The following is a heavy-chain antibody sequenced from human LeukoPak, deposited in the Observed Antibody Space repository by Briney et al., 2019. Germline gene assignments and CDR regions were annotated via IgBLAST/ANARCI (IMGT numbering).Heavy chain of an antibody. D-gene: IGHD1-26*01. CDR1: GGSISSGSYY. Sequence: PSETLSLTCPVSGGSISSGSYYWSWIRQPAGKGLEWIGRIYTSGSTNYNPSLKSRVTISVDTSKNQFSLKLGSVTAADTAVYYCARDAIVGATYFDYWGQGTLVTVSS. CDR2: IYTSGST. J-gene: IGHJ4*02. CDR3: ARDAIVGATYFDY. V-gene: IGHV4-61*02.